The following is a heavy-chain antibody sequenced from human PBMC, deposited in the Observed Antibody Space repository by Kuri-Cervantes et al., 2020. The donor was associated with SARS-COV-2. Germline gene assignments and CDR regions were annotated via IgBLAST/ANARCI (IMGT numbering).Heavy chain of an antibody. CDR3: AKEVNSGWYGGD. CDR1: GFMFSRYG. J-gene: IGHJ4*02. Sequence: GGSLRLSCEASGFMFSRYGMHWVRQAPGKGLEWVAAIGHDVSRTHYSDSVNGRFTISRDNSQNMVYLQMTTLREDDTAVYYCAKEVNSGWYGGDCGQGALVTVSS. V-gene: IGHV3-30*02. D-gene: IGHD6-19*01. CDR2: IGHDVSRT.